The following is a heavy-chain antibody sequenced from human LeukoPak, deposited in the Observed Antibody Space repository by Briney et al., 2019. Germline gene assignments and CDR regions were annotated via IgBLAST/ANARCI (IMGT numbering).Heavy chain of an antibody. CDR1: GFTFSSYS. CDR2: ISSSSSYI. D-gene: IGHD4-23*01. V-gene: IGHV3-21*01. Sequence: PGGSLRLSCAASGFTFSSYSMNWVRQAPGKGLEWVSSISSSSSYIYYADSVKGRFTISRDNAKNSLYLQMNSLRAEDTAVYYCARDGRLHGGKWVDAFDIWGQGTMVTVSS. CDR3: ARDGRLHGGKWVDAFDI. J-gene: IGHJ3*02.